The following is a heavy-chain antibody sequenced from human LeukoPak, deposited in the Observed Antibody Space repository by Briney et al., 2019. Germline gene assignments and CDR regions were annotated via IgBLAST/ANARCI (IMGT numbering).Heavy chain of an antibody. CDR3: ARGRGDDYSNYGARLGAFDI. CDR1: GGSISSSSYY. CDR2: IYYSGST. D-gene: IGHD4-11*01. J-gene: IGHJ3*02. Sequence: KPSETLSLTCTVSGGSISSSSYYWGWIRQPPGKGLEWIGSIYYSGSTYYNPSLKSRVTISVDTSKNQFSLKLSSVTAADTAVYYCARGRGDDYSNYGARLGAFDIWGQGTMVTVSS. V-gene: IGHV4-39*01.